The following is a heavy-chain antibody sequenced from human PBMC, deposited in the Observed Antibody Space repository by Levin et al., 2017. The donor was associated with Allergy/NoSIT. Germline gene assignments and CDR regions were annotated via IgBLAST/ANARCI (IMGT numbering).Heavy chain of an antibody. Sequence: SETLSLTCAVYGETFSGYYWSWIRQPPGKGLEWIGAINHSGSTNYNPSLKSRVTLSVDTSKNQFSLKVHSVTAADTAVYYCARGSGAHQRFDYWGQETLVTVSS. CDR2: INHSGST. J-gene: IGHJ4*02. V-gene: IGHV4-34*01. D-gene: IGHD4/OR15-4a*01. CDR1: GETFSGYY. CDR3: ARGSGAHQRFDY.